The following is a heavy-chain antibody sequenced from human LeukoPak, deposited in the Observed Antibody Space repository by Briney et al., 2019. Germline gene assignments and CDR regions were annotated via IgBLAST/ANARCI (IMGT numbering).Heavy chain of an antibody. D-gene: IGHD3-10*01. J-gene: IGHJ4*02. Sequence: SETLSLTCTVSGGSISSSSYYWGWIRQPPGKGLEWIGSIYYSGSTYYNPSLKSRITISVDTSKNQFSLKLSSVTAADTAVYYCARVRLLWFGELSLFDYWGQGTLVTVSS. CDR2: IYYSGST. CDR3: ARVRLLWFGELSLFDY. V-gene: IGHV4-39*07. CDR1: GGSISSSSYY.